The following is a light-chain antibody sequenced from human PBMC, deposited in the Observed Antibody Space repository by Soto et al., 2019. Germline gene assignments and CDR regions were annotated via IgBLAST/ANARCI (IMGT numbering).Light chain of an antibody. Sequence: QSALTQPASVSGSPGQSITISCTGTSSDVGGFNYVSWYQQHPGKVPKLMIYDVSNRPSGVSNRFSGSKSGNTASLTISGLQAEDEADYYCSSYTTTRTYVFGTWTKLTVL. J-gene: IGLJ1*01. V-gene: IGLV2-14*01. CDR1: SSDVGGFNY. CDR2: DVS. CDR3: SSYTTTRTYV.